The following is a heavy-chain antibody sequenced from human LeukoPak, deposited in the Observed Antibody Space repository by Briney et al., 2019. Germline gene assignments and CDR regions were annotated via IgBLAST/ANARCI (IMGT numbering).Heavy chain of an antibody. CDR2: IYPNSGGT. CDR3: ARDKADIIDY. CDR1: AYTFTGYY. Sequence: ASVKVSCKASAYTFTGYYMHWVRQAPGQGLEWMGWIYPNSGGTNYAQKFQGRVTMTRDTSISTAYMELSRLRSDDTAVYYCARDKADIIDYWGQGTLVTVSS. J-gene: IGHJ4*02. V-gene: IGHV1-2*02. D-gene: IGHD2-15*01.